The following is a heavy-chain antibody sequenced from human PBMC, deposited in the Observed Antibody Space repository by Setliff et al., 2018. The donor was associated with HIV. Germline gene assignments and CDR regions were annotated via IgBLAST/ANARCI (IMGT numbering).Heavy chain of an antibody. J-gene: IGHJ6*02. CDR1: GGSITGYY. CDR3: AREERKAPAGSGYYYYGMDV. CDR2: IYYSGNT. Sequence: PSETLSLTCTVSGGSITGYYWSWIRQPPGKGLEWIGWIYYSGNTRYNPSLKSRVTISLDTSKNRFSLQLSSVTAADTAVYYCAREERKAPAGSGYYYYGMDVWGQGTMVTVSS. V-gene: IGHV4-59*12. D-gene: IGHD6-13*01.